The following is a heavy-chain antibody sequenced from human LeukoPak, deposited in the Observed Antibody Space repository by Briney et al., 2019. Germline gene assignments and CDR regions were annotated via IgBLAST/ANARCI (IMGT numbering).Heavy chain of an antibody. Sequence: GGSLRLSCAASGFTFSSYAMSWVRQAPGKGLEWVSAISGSGGSTYYADSVEGRFTISRDNSKNTLYLQMNSLRAEDTAVYYCAKDWGLSWPGELWFRELLPSYFDYWGQGTLVTVSS. D-gene: IGHD3-10*01. CDR2: ISGSGGST. J-gene: IGHJ4*02. CDR3: AKDWGLSWPGELWFRELLPSYFDY. CDR1: GFTFSSYA. V-gene: IGHV3-23*01.